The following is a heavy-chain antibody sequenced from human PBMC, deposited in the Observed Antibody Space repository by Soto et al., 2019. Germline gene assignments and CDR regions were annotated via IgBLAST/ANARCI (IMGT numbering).Heavy chain of an antibody. CDR2: MYYSGST. J-gene: IGHJ4*02. Sequence: SETLSLTCTVSGGSISSYYCSWIRQPPGKGLEWIGYMYYSGSTNYNPSLKSPVTISVDTSKNQFSLKLSSVTAADTAVYYCARRYGSAIDYWGQGPLVTVSS. CDR1: GGSISSYY. V-gene: IGHV4-59*08. D-gene: IGHD1-26*01. CDR3: ARRYGSAIDY.